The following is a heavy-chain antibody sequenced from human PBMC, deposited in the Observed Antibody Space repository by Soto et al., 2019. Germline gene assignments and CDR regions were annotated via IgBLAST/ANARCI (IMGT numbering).Heavy chain of an antibody. J-gene: IGHJ5*02. Sequence: SETLSLTCTVSGGSISSYNCCWGRHRQPPGKGLVWIVCNYDSGNTYYNPSLQSRVTISVYTYQNHFSLNLVTATAAAADVCYCARRAVVVATRWDNWFDHWGQGTLVTVS. CDR3: ARRAVVVATRWDNWFDH. CDR1: GGSISSYNCC. CDR2: NYDSGNT. V-gene: IGHV4-39*02. D-gene: IGHD2-2*01.